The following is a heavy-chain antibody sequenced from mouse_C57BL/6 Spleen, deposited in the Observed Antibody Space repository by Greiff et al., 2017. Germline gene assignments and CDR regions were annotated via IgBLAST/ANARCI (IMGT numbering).Heavy chain of an antibody. CDR3: ARGDYGSSYNY. Sequence: QVQLQQPGAELVKPGASVKMSCKASGYTFTSYWITWVKQRPGQGLEWIGDIYPGSGSTNYNEKFKSKATLTVDTSSSTAYMQLSSLTSEDAAVYYCARGDYGSSYNYWGQGTTLTVSS. CDR1: GYTFTSYW. J-gene: IGHJ2*01. CDR2: IYPGSGST. D-gene: IGHD1-1*01. V-gene: IGHV1-55*01.